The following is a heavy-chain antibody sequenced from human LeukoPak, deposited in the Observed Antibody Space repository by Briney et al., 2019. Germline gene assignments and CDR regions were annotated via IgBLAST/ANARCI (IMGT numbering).Heavy chain of an antibody. CDR3: ARDLRYFDYLDY. CDR2: IKQDGSQE. D-gene: IGHD3-9*01. J-gene: IGHJ4*02. V-gene: IGHV3-7*01. CDR1: RFTLSTYW. Sequence: GGSLRLSCAASRFTLSTYWMSWVRQAPGKGLEWVAHIKQDGSQEYYVDSVKGRFTISRDSAKNSLYLQMNSLRAEDTAVYYCARDLRYFDYLDYWGQGTLVTVSS.